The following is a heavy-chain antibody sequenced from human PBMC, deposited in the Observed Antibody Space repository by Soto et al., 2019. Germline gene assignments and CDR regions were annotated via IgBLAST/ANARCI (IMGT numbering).Heavy chain of an antibody. CDR2: IIPIFGTA. V-gene: IGHV1-69*13. Sequence: EASVKVSCKASGGTFSSYAISWVRQAPGQGLEWMGGIIPIFGTANYAQKFQGRVTITADESTSTAYMELSSLRSEDTAVYYCASAYYYDSSGYYYFDYWGQGTLVTVSS. CDR3: ASAYYYDSSGYYYFDY. CDR1: GGTFSSYA. D-gene: IGHD3-22*01. J-gene: IGHJ4*02.